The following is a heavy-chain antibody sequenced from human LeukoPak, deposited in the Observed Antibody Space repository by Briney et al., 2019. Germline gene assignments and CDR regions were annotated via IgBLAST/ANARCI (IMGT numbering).Heavy chain of an antibody. CDR2: INPNSGGT. CDR3: ARVGYSSSWYSFDY. D-gene: IGHD6-13*01. J-gene: IGHJ4*02. CDR1: GYSFTDYY. V-gene: IGHV1-2*02. Sequence: ASVKVSCRASGYSFTDYYMHWVRQAPGQGLEWMGWINPNSGGTNYAQKFQGRVTMTRDTSISTAYMELSRLRSDDTAVYYCARVGYSSSWYSFDYWGQGTLVTVSS.